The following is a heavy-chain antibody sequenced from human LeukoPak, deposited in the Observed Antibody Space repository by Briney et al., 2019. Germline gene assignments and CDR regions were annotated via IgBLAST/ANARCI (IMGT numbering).Heavy chain of an antibody. J-gene: IGHJ4*02. CDR1: GYTFTDYY. Sequence: ASVKVSCKASGYTFTDYYIHWVRQAPGQGLEWMGIISPSGGSSSYAQKFQGRVTMTRDKSTSTVYMELSRLRSEDTAVYYCARVSEETGSDYWGQGTLVTVSS. D-gene: IGHD3-10*01. CDR3: ARVSEETGSDY. V-gene: IGHV1-46*01. CDR2: ISPSGGSS.